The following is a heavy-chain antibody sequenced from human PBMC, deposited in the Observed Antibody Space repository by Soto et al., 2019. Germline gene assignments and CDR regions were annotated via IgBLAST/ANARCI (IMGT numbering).Heavy chain of an antibody. V-gene: IGHV1-3*01. J-gene: IGHJ3*01. CDR2: INAGNGNT. CDR3: AGTSDYDDAFDV. D-gene: IGHD5-12*01. Sequence: GASVKVSCKASGYSFISYAMHWVRQAPGQRLEWMGWINAGNGNTKHSQKFQGRVTLTRDTSATTAYMELSSPRSEDTAVYYCAGTSDYDDAFDVWGQGTMVTVSS. CDR1: GYSFISYA.